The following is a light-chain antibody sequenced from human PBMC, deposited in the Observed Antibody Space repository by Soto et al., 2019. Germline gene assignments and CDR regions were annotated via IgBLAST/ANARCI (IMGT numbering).Light chain of an antibody. J-gene: IGLJ2*01. CDR2: NVR. V-gene: IGLV2-14*01. Sequence: QSAPTQPASVSGSPGQSITISCTGTSSDVGGYNYISWYQQHPGKAPKFIIYNVRNRPSGVSNRFSGSRSGNTASLTISGLQAEDEADYYCSSYTSSSTVIFGGETKVTVL. CDR1: SSDVGGYNY. CDR3: SSYTSSSTVI.